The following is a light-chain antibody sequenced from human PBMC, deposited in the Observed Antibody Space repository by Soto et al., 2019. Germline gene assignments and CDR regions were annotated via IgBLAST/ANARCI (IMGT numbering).Light chain of an antibody. CDR3: CSWAGSNTFYF. CDR1: GSEVGSYNL. Sequence: QSVLTQPASVSGSPGQSITISCTGTGSEVGSYNLVSWYQQLPGKAPKLIIYEVSKRPSGVSNRFSGSKSGNTASLTISGLQAEDEADYYCCSWAGSNTFYFFGTGTKVTVL. V-gene: IGLV2-23*02. J-gene: IGLJ1*01. CDR2: EVS.